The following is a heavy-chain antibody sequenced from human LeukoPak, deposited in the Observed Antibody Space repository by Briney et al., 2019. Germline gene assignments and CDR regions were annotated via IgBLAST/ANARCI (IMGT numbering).Heavy chain of an antibody. CDR2: ISYDGSNK. J-gene: IGHJ6*02. V-gene: IGHV3-30*18. CDR1: GFTFSSYG. D-gene: IGHD6-13*01. Sequence: PGGSLRLPCAASGFTFSSYGMHWVRQAPGKGLEWVAVISYDGSNKYYADSVKGRFTISRDNSKNTLYLQMNSLRAEDTAVYYCAKDLAYSSSWLYYYYGMDVWGQGTTVTVSS. CDR3: AKDLAYSSSWLYYYYGMDV.